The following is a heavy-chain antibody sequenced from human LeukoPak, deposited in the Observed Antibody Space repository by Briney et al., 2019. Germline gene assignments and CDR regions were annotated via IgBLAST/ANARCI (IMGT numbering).Heavy chain of an antibody. V-gene: IGHV3-30*04. CDR3: ARPTTGSSWSNPYYYYGMDV. D-gene: IGHD6-13*01. J-gene: IGHJ6*04. CDR1: GFTFSSYA. CDR2: ISYDGSNK. Sequence: GGSLRLSCAASGFTFSSYAMHWVRQAPGKGLEWVAVISYDGSNKYYADSVKGRFTISRDHSKNTLYLQMNSLRAEDTAVYYCARPTTGSSWSNPYYYYGMDVWGKGTTVTVSS.